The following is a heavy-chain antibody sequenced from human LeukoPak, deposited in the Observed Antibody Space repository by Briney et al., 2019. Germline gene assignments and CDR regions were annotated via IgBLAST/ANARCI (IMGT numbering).Heavy chain of an antibody. CDR3: ARAQGIFGVATNWFDP. J-gene: IGHJ5*02. CDR1: GGSFSGYY. V-gene: IGHV4-34*01. Sequence: SETLSLTCAVHGGSFSGYYWSWIRQPPGKGLEWIGEINHSGSTNYNPSLKSRVTISVDTSKNQFSLKLSSVTAADTAVYYCARAQGIFGVATNWFDPWGQGTLVTVSS. CDR2: INHSGST. D-gene: IGHD3-3*01.